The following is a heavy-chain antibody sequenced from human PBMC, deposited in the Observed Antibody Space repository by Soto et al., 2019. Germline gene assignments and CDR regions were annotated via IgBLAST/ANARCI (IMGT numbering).Heavy chain of an antibody. CDR2: IIPIFGTA. D-gene: IGHD6-6*01. Sequence: KVSCKASGGTFSSYAISWVRQAPGQGLEWMGGIIPIFGTANYAQKFQGRVTITADESTSTAYMELSSLRSEDTAVYYCARDLSSSSLGAFDIWGQGTMVTVSS. J-gene: IGHJ3*02. CDR1: GGTFSSYA. CDR3: ARDLSSSSLGAFDI. V-gene: IGHV1-69*01.